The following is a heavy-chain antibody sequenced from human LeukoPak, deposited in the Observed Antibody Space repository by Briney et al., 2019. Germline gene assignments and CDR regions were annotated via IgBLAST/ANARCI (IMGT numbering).Heavy chain of an antibody. J-gene: IGHJ6*02. CDR1: GFTFSSYA. CDR2: ISYDGSNK. CDR3: AKDSGSGWYQYGMDV. Sequence: GGSLRLSCAASGFTFSSYAMHWVRQAPGKGLEWVAVISYDGSNKYYADFVKGRFTISRDNSKNTLYLQMNRLRVEDTAVYYCAKDSGSGWYQYGMDVWGQGTTVTVSS. D-gene: IGHD6-19*01. V-gene: IGHV3-30-3*01.